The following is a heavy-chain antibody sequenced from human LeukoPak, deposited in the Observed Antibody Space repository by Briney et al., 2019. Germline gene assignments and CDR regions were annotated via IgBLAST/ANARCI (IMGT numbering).Heavy chain of an antibody. J-gene: IGHJ6*02. CDR3: ARDRGYSGYPNDYYYYGMDV. D-gene: IGHD5-12*01. CDR2: IIPILGIA. V-gene: IGHV1-69*04. Sequence: GASVKVSCKASGGTFSSYAISWVRQAPGQGLEWMGRIIPILGIANYAQKFQGRVTITADKSTNTAYMELSSLRSEDTAVYYCARDRGYSGYPNDYYYYGMDVWGQGTTVTVSS. CDR1: GGTFSSYA.